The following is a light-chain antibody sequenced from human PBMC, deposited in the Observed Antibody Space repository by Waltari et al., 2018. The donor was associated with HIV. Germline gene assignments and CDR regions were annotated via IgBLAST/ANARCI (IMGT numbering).Light chain of an antibody. Sequence: EIVMTQSPVTLTVSPGERVTLSCRATQSIRSNLAWYQQKRGQAPRLLIYDASTRATDIPARFSGSGSVTQFTLTITSLQSEDFALYYCQQYDKWPPVTFGQGTKLEI. J-gene: IGKJ2*01. CDR3: QQYDKWPPVT. CDR2: DAS. V-gene: IGKV3-15*01. CDR1: QSIRSN.